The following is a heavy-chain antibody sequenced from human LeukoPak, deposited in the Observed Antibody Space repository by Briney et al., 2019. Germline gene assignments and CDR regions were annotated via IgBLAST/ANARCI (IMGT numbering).Heavy chain of an antibody. J-gene: IGHJ5*02. V-gene: IGHV3-53*01. D-gene: IGHD3-22*01. Sequence: GGSLRLSCAASGFTVSSNYMSWVRQAPGKGLEWVSVIYSGGSTYYADSVKGRFTISRDNSKNTLYLQMNGLRAEDTAVYYCARDSHYYDSSGYSFRWFDPWGQGTLVTVSS. CDR2: IYSGGST. CDR1: GFTVSSNY. CDR3: ARDSHYYDSSGYSFRWFDP.